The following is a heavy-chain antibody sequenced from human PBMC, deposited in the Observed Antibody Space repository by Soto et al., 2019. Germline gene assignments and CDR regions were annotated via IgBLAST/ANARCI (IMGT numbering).Heavy chain of an antibody. CDR1: GASISSSSYY. CDR3: ARQSGWYGDVFDY. CDR2: MYHTGNT. Sequence: PSETLSLTCSVSGASISSSSYYWGWIRQVPGKGLEWIGYMYHTGNTHCNPSLKSRVNIFGDTSKNQFSLKLSSVTAADTAVYYCARQSGWYGDVFDYWGQGTLVTVSS. D-gene: IGHD6-19*01. V-gene: IGHV4-39*01. J-gene: IGHJ4*02.